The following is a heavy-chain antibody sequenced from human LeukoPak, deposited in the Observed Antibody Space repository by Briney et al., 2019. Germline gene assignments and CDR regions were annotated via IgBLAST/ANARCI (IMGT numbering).Heavy chain of an antibody. CDR2: LIVGNGNQ. D-gene: IGHD4-23*01. CDR1: GFVFSSYS. J-gene: IGHJ4*02. V-gene: IGHV3-48*01. Sequence: GGSLRLSCAASGFVFSSYSMNWVRQAPGKGLEWVSFLIVGNGNQHYADSVKGRFTISRDDAKNSLYLQMNSLRAEDTAVYYCARDRNGGSFDYWGQGTLVTVSS. CDR3: ARDRNGGSFDY.